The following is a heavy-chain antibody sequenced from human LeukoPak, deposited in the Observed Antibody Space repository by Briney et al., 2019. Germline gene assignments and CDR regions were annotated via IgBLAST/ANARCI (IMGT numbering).Heavy chain of an antibody. D-gene: IGHD6-19*01. CDR2: IYYSGST. CDR3: ARHDGSGWSWVDY. J-gene: IGHJ4*02. Sequence: SETLSPTCTVSGGSISSYYWSWIRQPPGKGLEWIGYIYYSGSTNYNPSLKSRVTISVDTSKNQFSLKLSSVTAADTAVYYCARHDGSGWSWVDYWGQGTLVTVSS. CDR1: GGSISSYY. V-gene: IGHV4-59*08.